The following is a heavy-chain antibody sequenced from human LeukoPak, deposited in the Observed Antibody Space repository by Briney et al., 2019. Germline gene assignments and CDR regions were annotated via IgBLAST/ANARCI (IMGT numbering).Heavy chain of an antibody. V-gene: IGHV3-21*01. D-gene: IGHD5-18*01. J-gene: IGHJ4*02. CDR1: GFTFRNYT. CDR2: ISKSGTYI. CDR3: ANPVASAVYSYGPGFDY. Sequence: GGSLRLSCAASGFTFRNYTMNWVRQAPGKGLEWVSAISKSGTYIKYADAVKGRFTISRDNSKNTLYLQMDSLRAEDTAVYYCANPVASAVYSYGPGFDYWGQGTLVTVSS.